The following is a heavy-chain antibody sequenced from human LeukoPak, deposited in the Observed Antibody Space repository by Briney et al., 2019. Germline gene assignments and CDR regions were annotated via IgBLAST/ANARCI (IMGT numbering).Heavy chain of an antibody. CDR2: INPNSGGT. Sequence: GASVKVSCKASVYTFTGYYMHLVRQAPGQGLEWMGWINPNSGGTNYAQKFQGRVTMTRDTSISTAYMELSRLRSDDTAVYYCARDPYSSSYLDYWGQGTLVTVSS. CDR1: VYTFTGYY. V-gene: IGHV1-2*02. J-gene: IGHJ4*02. D-gene: IGHD6-13*01. CDR3: ARDPYSSSYLDY.